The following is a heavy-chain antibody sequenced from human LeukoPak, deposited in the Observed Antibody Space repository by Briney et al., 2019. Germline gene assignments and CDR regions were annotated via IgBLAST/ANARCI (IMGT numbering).Heavy chain of an antibody. V-gene: IGHV4-59*01. CDR3: ARVVDFWITEYFQH. Sequence: SETLSLTCTVSGGSISSYYWSWIRQPPGKGLEWIGYIYYSGRTNYNPSLESRVTISVDTSKNQFSLKLSSVTAADTAVYYCARVVDFWITEYFQHWGQGTLVTVSS. CDR2: IYYSGRT. J-gene: IGHJ1*01. D-gene: IGHD3-3*01. CDR1: GGSISSYY.